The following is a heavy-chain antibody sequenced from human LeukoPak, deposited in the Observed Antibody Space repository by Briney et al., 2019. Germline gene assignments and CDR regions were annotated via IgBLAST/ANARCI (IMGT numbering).Heavy chain of an antibody. D-gene: IGHD6-19*01. CDR3: APTWYSSGWYMVY. CDR2: FDPEDGET. V-gene: IGHV1-24*01. Sequence: GASVKVSCKVSGYTLTELSMHWVRQAPGKGLEWKGGFDPEDGETIYAQKFQGRVTMTEDTSTDTAYMELSSLRSEDTAVYYCAPTWYSSGWYMVYWGQGTLVTVSS. J-gene: IGHJ4*02. CDR1: GYTLTELS.